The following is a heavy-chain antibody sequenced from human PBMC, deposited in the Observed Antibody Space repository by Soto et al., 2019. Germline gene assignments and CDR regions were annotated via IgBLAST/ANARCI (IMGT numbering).Heavy chain of an antibody. CDR2: IYYTGRT. J-gene: IGHJ2*01. V-gene: IGHV4-59*08. CDR1: GGSINSYY. D-gene: IGHD3-16*01. Sequence: QVQLQESGPGLVEPSETLSLTCTVSGGSINSYYWSWIRLPPGKGLEWIGHIYYTGRTNYNHALESRVTISLDMSDSQFSLRLTSVTAADTAVYYCARTFWNFDLWGRGTLVTASS. CDR3: ARTFWNFDL.